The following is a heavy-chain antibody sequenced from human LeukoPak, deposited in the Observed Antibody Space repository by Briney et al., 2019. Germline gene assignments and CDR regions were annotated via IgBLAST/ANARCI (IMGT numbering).Heavy chain of an antibody. V-gene: IGHV3-7*01. Sequence: PGGSLRLSCAASGFTFSSYAMHWVRQAPGKGLEWVASIKQDGSEKCYVDSVKGRFTISRDNAKNSLYLQMNSLRAEDTAVYYCARDNRDWSTFGGVIVRPFFDYWGQGTLVTVSS. CDR3: ARDNRDWSTFGGVIVRPFFDY. D-gene: IGHD3-16*02. J-gene: IGHJ4*02. CDR2: IKQDGSEK. CDR1: GFTFSSYA.